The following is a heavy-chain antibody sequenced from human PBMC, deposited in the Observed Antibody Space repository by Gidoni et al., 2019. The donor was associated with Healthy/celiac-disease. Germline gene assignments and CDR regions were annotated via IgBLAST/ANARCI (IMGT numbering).Heavy chain of an antibody. J-gene: IGHJ2*01. Sequence: QEQRVQSGAEVKKPGSAVKASCKASRGTFSSYAISWVCQAPGQGLEWMGGIIPIFGTANYAHKFQGRVTITADESTSTAYMELSSLRSEDTAVYYCARDSDYYDSSGYYFWYFDLWGRGTLVTVSS. CDR3: ARDSDYYDSSGYYFWYFDL. V-gene: IGHV1-69*01. D-gene: IGHD3-22*01. CDR2: IIPIFGTA. CDR1: RGTFSSYA.